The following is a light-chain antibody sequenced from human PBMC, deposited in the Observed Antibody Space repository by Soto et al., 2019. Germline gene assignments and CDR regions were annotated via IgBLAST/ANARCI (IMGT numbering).Light chain of an antibody. CDR2: DVS. V-gene: IGLV2-14*03. CDR3: SSYTSSSTLL. Sequence: QSALTQPASVSGSPGQSITISCTGTSSDVGGYNYVSWYQHHPGKAPKLIIYDVSNRPSGVSDRFSGSKSGNTGSLTISGLQAEDEADYYCSSYTSSSTLLFGGGTKLTVL. J-gene: IGLJ2*01. CDR1: SSDVGGYNY.